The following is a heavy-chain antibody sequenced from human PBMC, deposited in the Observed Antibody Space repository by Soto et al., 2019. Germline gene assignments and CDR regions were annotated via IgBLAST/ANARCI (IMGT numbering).Heavy chain of an antibody. J-gene: IGHJ4*01. CDR2: ISKDGSNT. D-gene: IGHD4-17*01. CDR1: GFTFSLYA. Sequence: QVQLVESGGGVVQPGRSLRLSCGASGFTFSLYAMHWVRQAPGKGLEWLSVISKDGSNTYYADSVKGRFTISRDNSEKTLDLQMNSLRPEDTAVYYCAGTTVTTVGYFDYWGHGTLVIVSS. CDR3: AGTTVTTVGYFDY. V-gene: IGHV3-30*03.